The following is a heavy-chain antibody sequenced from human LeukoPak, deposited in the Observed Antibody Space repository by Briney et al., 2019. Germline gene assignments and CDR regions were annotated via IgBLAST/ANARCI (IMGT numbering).Heavy chain of an antibody. D-gene: IGHD3-10*01. V-gene: IGHV4-59*01. CDR1: GGSISSYY. Sequence: SETLSLTCTVSGGSISSYYWSWIRQPPGKGLEWIGYIYYSGSTNYNPSLKSRVTISVDTSKNQFSLKLSSVTAADTAVYYCARVPIYGSGSYRFDYWGQGTLVTVSS. CDR3: ARVPIYGSGSYRFDY. J-gene: IGHJ4*02. CDR2: IYYSGST.